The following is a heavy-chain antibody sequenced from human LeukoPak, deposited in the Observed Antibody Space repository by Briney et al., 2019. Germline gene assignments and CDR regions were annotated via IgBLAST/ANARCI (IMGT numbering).Heavy chain of an antibody. V-gene: IGHV3-53*01. CDR2: IYSGGST. CDR3: AREIYCSASSCTGGAFDI. Sequence: GGSLRLSCAASGFTVSSNYMSWVRQAPGKGLEWVSVIYSGGSTYYADSVKGRFTISRDNSKNTLYLQMNSLRVEDTAVYYCAREIYCSASSCTGGAFDIWGQGTMVTVSS. J-gene: IGHJ3*02. D-gene: IGHD2-15*01. CDR1: GFTVSSNY.